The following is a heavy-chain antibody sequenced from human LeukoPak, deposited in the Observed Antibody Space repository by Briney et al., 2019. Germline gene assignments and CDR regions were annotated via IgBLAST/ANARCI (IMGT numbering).Heavy chain of an antibody. CDR1: GGSISSYY. CDR2: IYTSGTT. D-gene: IGHD6-13*01. CDR3: ATRSAAAGDDYYFDY. J-gene: IGHJ4*02. V-gene: IGHV4-4*07. Sequence: SETLSLTCTVSGGSISSYYWSWIRQPAGKGLELIGRIYTSGTTNYNPSLKSRVTMSVDTSKNQFSLKLSSVTAADTAVYYCATRSAAAGDDYYFDYWGQGTLVTVSS.